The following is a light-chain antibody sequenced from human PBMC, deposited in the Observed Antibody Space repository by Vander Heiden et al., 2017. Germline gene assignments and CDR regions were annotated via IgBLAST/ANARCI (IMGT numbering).Light chain of an antibody. V-gene: IGLV3-1*01. J-gene: IGLJ1*01. CDR1: KLGNKF. CDR2: QDN. Sequence: SSQLTQPPSVSVSPGQTATITCSGDKLGNKFVCWYQQKPGQSPVLVIYQDNKRPSGIPERFSGSISGNTASLTISGIQALDEADYYCQAWDSNTALYVFGTGTKVTVL. CDR3: QAWDSNTALYV.